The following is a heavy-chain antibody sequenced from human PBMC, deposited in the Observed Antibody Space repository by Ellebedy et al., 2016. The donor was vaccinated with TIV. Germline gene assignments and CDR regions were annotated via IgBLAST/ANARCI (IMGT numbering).Heavy chain of an antibody. D-gene: IGHD3-22*01. CDR1: GGSISSYY. CDR3: ARYYYDSSGGAFDI. Sequence: SETLSLXCTVSGGSISSYYWSWIRQPPGKGLEWIGYIYYSGSTNYNPSLKSRVTISVDTSKNQFSLKLSSVTAADTAVYYCARYYYDSSGGAFDIWGQGTMVTVSS. CDR2: IYYSGST. J-gene: IGHJ3*02. V-gene: IGHV4-59*01.